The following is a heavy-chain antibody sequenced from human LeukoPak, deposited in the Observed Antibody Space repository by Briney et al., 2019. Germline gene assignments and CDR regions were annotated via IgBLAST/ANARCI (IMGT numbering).Heavy chain of an antibody. Sequence: GASVKVSCKASGGTFSSYAISWVRQAPGQGLEWMGGIIPIFGTANYAQKFQGRVTITADESTSTAYMELSSLRSEDTAVYYCARDLDYYDSSGCSPWGQGTLVTVSS. CDR3: ARDLDYYDSSGCSP. V-gene: IGHV1-69*13. J-gene: IGHJ5*02. CDR1: GGTFSSYA. CDR2: IIPIFGTA. D-gene: IGHD3-22*01.